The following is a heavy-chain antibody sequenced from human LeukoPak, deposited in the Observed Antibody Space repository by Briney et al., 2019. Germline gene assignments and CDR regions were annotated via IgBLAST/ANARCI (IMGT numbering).Heavy chain of an antibody. CDR1: GGSISSSNW. V-gene: IGHV4-4*02. CDR3: ARDLGYYDSSGYSRYWYFDL. Sequence: SGTLSLTCAVSGGSISSSNWWSWVRQPPGKGLEWIGEIYHSGSTNYNPSLKSRVTISVDKSKNQFSLKLSSVTAADTAVYYCARDLGYYDSSGYSRYWYFDLWGRGTLVTVSS. D-gene: IGHD3-22*01. J-gene: IGHJ2*01. CDR2: IYHSGST.